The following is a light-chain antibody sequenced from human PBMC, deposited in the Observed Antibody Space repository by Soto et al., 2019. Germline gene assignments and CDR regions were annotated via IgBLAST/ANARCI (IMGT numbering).Light chain of an antibody. Sequence: EIVMTQSPATLSVSPEERATLSCRASQSVSSNLAWYQQKPGQAPRLLIYGASTRATGIPARFSGSGSGTEFTLTISSLQSEDFAVYYCQQYNNWPQTFGQGTKLEIK. CDR2: GAS. CDR3: QQYNNWPQT. J-gene: IGKJ2*01. CDR1: QSVSSN. V-gene: IGKV3-15*01.